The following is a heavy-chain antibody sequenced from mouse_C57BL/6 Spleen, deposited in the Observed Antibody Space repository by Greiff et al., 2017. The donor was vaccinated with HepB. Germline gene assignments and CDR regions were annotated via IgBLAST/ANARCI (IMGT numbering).Heavy chain of an antibody. D-gene: IGHD1-1*01. CDR2: INPNYGTT. CDR1: GYSFTDYN. CDR3: ASPSRGSSSAWFVY. V-gene: IGHV1-39*01. Sequence: EVKLQQSGPELVKPGASVKISCKASGYSFTDYNMNWVKQSNGKSLEWIGVINPNYGTTSYNQKFKGKATLTVDQSSSTAYMQLNSLTSEDSAVYYCASPSRGSSSAWFVYWGQGTLVTVSA. J-gene: IGHJ3*01.